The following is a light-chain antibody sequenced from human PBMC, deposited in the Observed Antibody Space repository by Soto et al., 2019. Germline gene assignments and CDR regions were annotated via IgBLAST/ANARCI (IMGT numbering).Light chain of an antibody. Sequence: DIQMTQSPSSLSASVGDRVTITCRASQSISSYLNWYQQKPGKAPKLLIYAASSLQSGVPSRFSGSGSGTDFPLTIRSLQPEDFATYYCQQSYSTPPLTFGPGTKVDIK. J-gene: IGKJ3*01. CDR1: QSISSY. CDR3: QQSYSTPPLT. V-gene: IGKV1-39*01. CDR2: AAS.